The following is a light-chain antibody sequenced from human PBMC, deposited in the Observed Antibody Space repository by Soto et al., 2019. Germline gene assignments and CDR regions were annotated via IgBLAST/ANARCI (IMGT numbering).Light chain of an antibody. CDR1: QDISTY. J-gene: IGKJ4*02. Sequence: IQLTQSPSSLSASVGDRVTITCRASQDISTYLAWYQQKPGKAPMLLISAASALQSGVPSRFSGSGSGTDFTLTISSLQSEDFATYYCQQLNHYPSTFGGGTKVDIK. CDR2: AAS. CDR3: QQLNHYPST. V-gene: IGKV1-9*01.